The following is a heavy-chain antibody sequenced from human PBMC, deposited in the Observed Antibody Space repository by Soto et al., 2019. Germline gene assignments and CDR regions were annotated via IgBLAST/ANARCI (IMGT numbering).Heavy chain of an antibody. D-gene: IGHD6-13*01. CDR1: GDSVSSKSVA. V-gene: IGHV6-1*01. CDR3: ARVRLEQQMSHFDS. J-gene: IGHJ4*02. CDR2: TYYRSKWYD. Sequence: PSQTLSLTCAIFGDSVSSKSVAWNWIRQSPSRGLEWLGRTYYRSKWYDDYAVSVKSRITINPDTSKNQFSLQLNSVTPEDTAVYYCARVRLEQQMSHFDSWGQGILVTVSS.